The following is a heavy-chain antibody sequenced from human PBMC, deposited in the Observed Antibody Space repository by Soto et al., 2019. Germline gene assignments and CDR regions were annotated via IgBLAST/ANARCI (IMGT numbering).Heavy chain of an antibody. J-gene: IGHJ5*02. D-gene: IGHD2-2*01. V-gene: IGHV1-18*01. CDR2: ISLYSDGT. Sequence: QVQVVQSGPELKKPGASVKVSCKTSGYTFSNYGITWVRQAPGQPLEWLGWISLYSDGTNYAQKFQGRVSMTTDTSTTTAYMELRSLRSDDTAVYYCARVVPGAEAWFGPWGQGTLVTVSS. CDR3: ARVVPGAEAWFGP. CDR1: GYTFSNYG.